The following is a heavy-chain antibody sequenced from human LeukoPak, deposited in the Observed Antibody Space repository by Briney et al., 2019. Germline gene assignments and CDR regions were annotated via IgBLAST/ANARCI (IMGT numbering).Heavy chain of an antibody. V-gene: IGHV4-34*01. D-gene: IGHD2-15*01. CDR2: INHSGST. Sequence: PSETLSLACAVYGGSFSGYYWSWIRQPPGKGLEWIGEINHSGSTNYNPSLKSRVTISVDTSKNQFSLKLSSVTAADTAVYYCARPSVAARAFDYWGQGTLVTVSS. CDR3: ARPSVAARAFDY. CDR1: GGSFSGYY. J-gene: IGHJ4*02.